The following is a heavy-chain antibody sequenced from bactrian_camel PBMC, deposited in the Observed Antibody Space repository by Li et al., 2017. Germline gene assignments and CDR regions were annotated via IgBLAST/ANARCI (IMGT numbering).Heavy chain of an antibody. CDR2: IATGSGNT. CDR3: AAAEDCLPVELGAGFGDEWRY. J-gene: IGHJ4*01. D-gene: IGHD5*01. Sequence: HVQLVESGGGSVQAGGSLRLSCAASGYTYNRNCMAWFRQAPGKEREGVARIATGSGNTYYADSVKGRFTISKDNAKNTLYLQMNSLKPEDTAMYYCAAAEDCLPVELGAGFGDEWRYWGQGTQVTVS. CDR1: GYTYNRNC. V-gene: IGHV3S1*01.